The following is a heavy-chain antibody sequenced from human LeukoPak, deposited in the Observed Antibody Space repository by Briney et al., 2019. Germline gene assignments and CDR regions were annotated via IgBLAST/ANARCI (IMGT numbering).Heavy chain of an antibody. CDR1: GFSLSTSGMC. J-gene: IGHJ4*02. Sequence: SGPTLVNPTQTLTLTCTFSGFSLSTSGMCVSWIRQPPGKALEWLARIDWDDDKYYSTSLKTRLTISKHTSKNQVVLTMTNMDPVDTATYYCARIMTTVTTGGYYFDYWGQGTLVTVSS. D-gene: IGHD4-17*01. V-gene: IGHV2-70*11. CDR2: IDWDDDK. CDR3: ARIMTTVTTGGYYFDY.